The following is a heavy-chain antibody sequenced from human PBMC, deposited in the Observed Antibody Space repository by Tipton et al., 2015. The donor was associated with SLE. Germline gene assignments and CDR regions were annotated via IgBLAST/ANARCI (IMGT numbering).Heavy chain of an antibody. V-gene: IGHV4-31*03. CDR1: GDSISNVGYY. Sequence: TLSLTCTVSGDSISNVGYYWSWIRQHPGKGLEWIGCIYYSGSTDCYDPSLESRVSISIDTSKNEFSLKLSSVTAADTAVYYCAREGDSSANFYYYGVNVWGQGTTVTVSS. D-gene: IGHD2-21*01. J-gene: IGHJ6*02. CDR2: IYYSGSTD. CDR3: AREGDSSANFYYYGVNV.